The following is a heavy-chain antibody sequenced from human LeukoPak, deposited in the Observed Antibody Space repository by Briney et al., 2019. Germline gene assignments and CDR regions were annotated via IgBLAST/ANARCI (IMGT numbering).Heavy chain of an antibody. CDR1: GFTFSSYG. D-gene: IGHD3-10*01. CDR3: AKDGGYFYGSGSYLDY. V-gene: IGHV3-23*01. Sequence: GGSLRLSCAASGFTFSSYGMSWVRQAPGKGLEWVSAISGSGGSTYYADSVKGRFTISRDNSKNTLYLQMNSLRAEDTALYYCAKDGGYFYGSGSYLDYWGQGTLVTVSS. CDR2: ISGSGGST. J-gene: IGHJ4*02.